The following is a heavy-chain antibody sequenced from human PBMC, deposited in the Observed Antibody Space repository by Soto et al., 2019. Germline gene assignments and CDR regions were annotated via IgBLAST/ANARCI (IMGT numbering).Heavy chain of an antibody. Sequence: PLETLSLTCAVSGGSFTEYYWNWVRQYPGRGLEWIGDVSHTGSAKYNPSLKSRVAMSFDKPKNQVSLTMNFVTAADTAVFYCASYDFSGPTCSDYWGQGTLVTVSS. CDR1: GGSFTEYY. CDR3: ASYDFSGPTCSDY. J-gene: IGHJ4*02. V-gene: IGHV4-34*01. D-gene: IGHD3-3*01. CDR2: VSHTGSA.